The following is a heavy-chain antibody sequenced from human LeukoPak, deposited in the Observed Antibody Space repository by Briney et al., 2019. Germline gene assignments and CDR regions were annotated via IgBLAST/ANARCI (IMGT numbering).Heavy chain of an antibody. CDR2: IYYSGST. CDR1: GASISNYY. Sequence: PSETLSLTCTVSGASISNYYWSWIRQPPGKGLEWIGYIYYSGSTNYNPSLKSRVTISVDTSKNQFSLKLRSVTAADTAVYYCARQRFSEWYFDYWGQGTLVTVSS. CDR3: ARQRFSEWYFDY. J-gene: IGHJ4*02. D-gene: IGHD3-3*01. V-gene: IGHV4-59*08.